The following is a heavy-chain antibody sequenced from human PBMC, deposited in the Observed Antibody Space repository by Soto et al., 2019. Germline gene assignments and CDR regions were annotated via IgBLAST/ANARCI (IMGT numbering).Heavy chain of an antibody. V-gene: IGHV3-23*01. J-gene: IGHJ6*02. D-gene: IGHD2-21*01. CDR1: GFTFSSYA. CDR2: ISGSGGST. CDR3: AKESPRGSILWWSRGGMDV. Sequence: EVQLLESGGGLVQPGGSLRLSCAASGFTFSSYAMSWVRQAPGKGLEWVSAISGSGGSTYYADSVKGRFTISRDNSKNTLYLQMNSLRAEDTAVYYCAKESPRGSILWWSRGGMDVWGQGTTVTVSS.